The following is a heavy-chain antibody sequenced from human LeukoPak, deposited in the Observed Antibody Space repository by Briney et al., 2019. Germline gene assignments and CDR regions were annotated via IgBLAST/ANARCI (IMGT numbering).Heavy chain of an antibody. CDR3: ARAGIAAAGPPFDY. D-gene: IGHD6-13*01. CDR1: GGTFSSYA. CDR2: IIPILGIA. Sequence: ASVKVTCKASGGTFSSYAINWVRQPPGQGLEWMGMIIPILGIANYAQKFQGTATITADKSTSTAYMELSRLRSEETAVYYWARAGIAAAGPPFDYWGQGTLVTVSS. V-gene: IGHV1-69*04. J-gene: IGHJ4*02.